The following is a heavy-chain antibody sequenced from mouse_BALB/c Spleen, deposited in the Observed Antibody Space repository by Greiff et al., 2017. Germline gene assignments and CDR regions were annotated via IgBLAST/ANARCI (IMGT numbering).Heavy chain of an antibody. J-gene: IGHJ2*01. V-gene: IGHV1-4*01. CDR3: ARGGNYGSTDHY. CDR1: GYTFTSYT. Sequence: VQLQQSGAELARPGASVKMSCKASGYTFTSYTMHWVKQRPGQGLEWIGYINPSSGYTNYNQKFKDKATLTADKSSSTAYMQLSSLTSEYSAVYCCARGGNYGSTDHYWGQGTTLTVSS. CDR2: INPSSGYT. D-gene: IGHD1-2*01.